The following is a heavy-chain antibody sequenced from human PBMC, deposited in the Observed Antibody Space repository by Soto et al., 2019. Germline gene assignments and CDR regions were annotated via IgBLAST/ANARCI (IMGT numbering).Heavy chain of an antibody. CDR2: ISYDGSNK. J-gene: IGHJ4*02. CDR3: ARDSSSGNSDY. CDR1: GFTFSSYA. D-gene: IGHD6-13*01. V-gene: IGHV3-30-3*01. Sequence: QVQLVESGGGVVQPGRSLRLSCAASGFTFSSYAMHWVRQAPGKGLEWVAVISYDGSNKYYADSVKGRFTISRDNSKNTLDLQMNSLRAEDTAVYYCARDSSSGNSDYWGQGTLVTVSS.